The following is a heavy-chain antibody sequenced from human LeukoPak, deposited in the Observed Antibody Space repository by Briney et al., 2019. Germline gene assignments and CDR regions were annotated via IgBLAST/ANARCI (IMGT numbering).Heavy chain of an antibody. V-gene: IGHV4-38-2*02. CDR2: INHSGST. CDR1: GYSISSGYY. CDR3: ARGSRDGYTNYFDY. J-gene: IGHJ4*02. D-gene: IGHD5-24*01. Sequence: ASETLSLTCTVSGYSISSGYYWGWIRQPPGKGLEWIGEINHSGSTNYNPSLKSRVTISVDTSKNQFSLKLSSVTAADTAVYYCARGSRDGYTNYFDYWGQGTLVTVSS.